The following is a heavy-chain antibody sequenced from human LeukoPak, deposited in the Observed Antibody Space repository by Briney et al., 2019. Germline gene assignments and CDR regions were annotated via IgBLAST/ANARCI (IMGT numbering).Heavy chain of an antibody. D-gene: IGHD3-10*01. J-gene: IGHJ5*02. CDR2: IIPILGIA. Sequence: GASVKVSCKASGGTFSSYAISWVRQAPGQGLEWMGRIIPILGIANYAQKFQGRVTITADESTSTAYMELSSLRSEDTAVYYCARGQYYYGSGAPARWFDPWGQGTLVTVSS. CDR3: ARGQYYYGSGAPARWFDP. CDR1: GGTFSSYA. V-gene: IGHV1-69*04.